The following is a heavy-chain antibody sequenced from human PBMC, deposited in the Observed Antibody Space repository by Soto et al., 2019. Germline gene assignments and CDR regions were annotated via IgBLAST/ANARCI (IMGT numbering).Heavy chain of an antibody. D-gene: IGHD3-22*01. CDR3: ARLDSSGIYYFDY. Sequence: GASVKVSCKASGYTFTGYYMHWVRQAPGQGLEWMGWINPNSGGTNYAQKFQGWVTMTRDTSISTAYMELSRLRSDDTAVYYCARLDSSGIYYFDYWGQGTLVTVSS. V-gene: IGHV1-2*04. J-gene: IGHJ4*02. CDR1: GYTFTGYY. CDR2: INPNSGGT.